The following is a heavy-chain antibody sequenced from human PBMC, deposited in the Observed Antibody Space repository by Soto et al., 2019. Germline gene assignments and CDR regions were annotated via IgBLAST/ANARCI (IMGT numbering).Heavy chain of an antibody. CDR1: GFTITNEN. Sequence: PGGSLRLSCTVLGFTITNENTNWVRQAPGKGLEWVSSISSRGTFINYADSVKGRFTISRDNDKGLVYLQMNSLRAEDTAVYYCARDPPLSMIVVVGVDDFWGQGTLVTVSS. V-gene: IGHV3-21*06. D-gene: IGHD3-22*01. CDR2: ISSRGTFI. J-gene: IGHJ4*02. CDR3: ARDPPLSMIVVVGVDDF.